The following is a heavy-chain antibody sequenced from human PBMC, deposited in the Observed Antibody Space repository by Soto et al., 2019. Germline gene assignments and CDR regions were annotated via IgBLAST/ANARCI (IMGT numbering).Heavy chain of an antibody. CDR2: ISYDGSNK. CDR1: GFTFSSYA. D-gene: IGHD3-22*01. V-gene: IGHV3-30-3*01. Sequence: QVQLVESGGGVVQPGRSLRLSCAASGFTFSSYAMHWVRQAPGKGLEWVAVISYDGSNKYYADSVKGRFTISRDNSKNTLYQQMNSQRAEDTAVYYCARTYDSSGYPTDAFDIWGQVTMVTVAS. CDR3: ARTYDSSGYPTDAFDI. J-gene: IGHJ3*02.